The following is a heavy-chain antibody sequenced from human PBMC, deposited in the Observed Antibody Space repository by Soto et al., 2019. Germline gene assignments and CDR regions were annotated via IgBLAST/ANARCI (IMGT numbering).Heavy chain of an antibody. Sequence: QVQLQESGPGLVKPSETLSLTCTVSGGSISSYYWSWIRQPPGKGLEWIGYIYYSGSTNYNPSLKSRVTISVDTSKNQFSLKLSSVTAADRAVYYCARLSAYDILTGYYEYWGQGTLVTVSS. CDR2: IYYSGST. J-gene: IGHJ4*02. V-gene: IGHV4-59*08. CDR3: ARLSAYDILTGYYEY. CDR1: GGSISSYY. D-gene: IGHD3-9*01.